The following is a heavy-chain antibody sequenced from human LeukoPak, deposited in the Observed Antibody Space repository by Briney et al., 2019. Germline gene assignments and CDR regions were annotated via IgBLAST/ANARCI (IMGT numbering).Heavy chain of an antibody. D-gene: IGHD1-26*01. Sequence: GGSLRLSCAASGFTFDDYAMHWVRQAPGKGLEWVSGVNWNSNSTDYADSVKGRFTISRDNAKNSLYLRMNSLRAEDTALYYCAKAKTSGSYSAFDYWGQGTLVTVSS. J-gene: IGHJ4*02. CDR2: VNWNSNST. CDR3: AKAKTSGSYSAFDY. CDR1: GFTFDDYA. V-gene: IGHV3-9*01.